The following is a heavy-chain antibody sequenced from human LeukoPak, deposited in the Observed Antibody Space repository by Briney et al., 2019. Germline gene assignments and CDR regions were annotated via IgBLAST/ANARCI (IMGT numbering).Heavy chain of an antibody. Sequence: GASVTVSCKVSGYTLTELSMHWVRQAPGKGLEWMGGFDPEDGETIYAQKFQGRVTMNADTSTDTAYMELSSLRSEDTAVYYCAIGLHYYGSGSYASPGFSVRGKGTTVTVSS. J-gene: IGHJ6*04. CDR1: GYTLTELS. D-gene: IGHD3-10*01. V-gene: IGHV1-24*01. CDR2: FDPEDGET. CDR3: AIGLHYYGSGSYASPGFSV.